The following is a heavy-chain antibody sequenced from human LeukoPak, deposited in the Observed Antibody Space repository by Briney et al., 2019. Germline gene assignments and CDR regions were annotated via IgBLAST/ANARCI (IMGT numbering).Heavy chain of an antibody. J-gene: IGHJ4*02. CDR1: AFTFIRYW. D-gene: IGHD6-13*01. CDR3: ARGGYTSSWYISRDY. Sequence: GGSLRLSCAASAFTFIRYWMTWGRQAPGKGLEWVANIKEDGSEKYYVDSVRGRFSISRDNTKNSLYLQMNSLRAEDTAVYYCARGGYTSSWYISRDYWGQGTLVTVSS. V-gene: IGHV3-7*01. CDR2: IKEDGSEK.